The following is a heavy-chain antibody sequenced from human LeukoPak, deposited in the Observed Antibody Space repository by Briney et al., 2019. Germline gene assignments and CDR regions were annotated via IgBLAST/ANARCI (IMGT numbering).Heavy chain of an antibody. CDR1: GFTFSSYG. J-gene: IGHJ4*02. D-gene: IGHD3-10*01. V-gene: IGHV3-23*01. Sequence: TGGSLRLSCAASGFTFSSYGMSWVRQAPGEGLEWVSAVSGSGGSTYYADSVKGRFTISRDNSKNTLYLQMNSLRAEDTAVYYCAKGERLLIRNYYGSGIAKFDYWGQGTLVTVSS. CDR3: AKGERLLIRNYYGSGIAKFDY. CDR2: VSGSGGST.